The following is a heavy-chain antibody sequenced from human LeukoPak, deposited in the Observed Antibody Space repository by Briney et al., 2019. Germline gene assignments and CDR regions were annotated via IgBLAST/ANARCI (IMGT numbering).Heavy chain of an antibody. J-gene: IGHJ4*02. D-gene: IGHD1-26*01. Sequence: GGSLRLSRAASEFTFSTFSMNWVRQAPGKGLEWLSYIGGTTRDTYYADSVKGRFTISRDNAMNSVYLQMNSLRAEDTAVYYCARDFRYSFDYWGQGTLVTVSS. V-gene: IGHV3-48*01. CDR3: ARDFRYSFDY. CDR1: EFTFSTFS. CDR2: IGGTTRDT.